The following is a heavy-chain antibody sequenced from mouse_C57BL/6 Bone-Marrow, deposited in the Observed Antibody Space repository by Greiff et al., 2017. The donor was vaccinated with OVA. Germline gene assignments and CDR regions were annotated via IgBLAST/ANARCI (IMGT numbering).Heavy chain of an antibody. J-gene: IGHJ2*01. CDR2: ISYDGSN. CDR3: ARDYDYD. V-gene: IGHV3-6*01. Sequence: EVQRVESGPGLVKPSQSLSLTCSVTGYSITSGYYWNWIRQFPGNKLEWMGYISYDGSNNYNPSLKNRISITRDTSKNQFFLKLNSVTTEDTATYYCARDYDYDWGQGTTLTVSS. CDR1: GYSITSGYY. D-gene: IGHD2-4*01.